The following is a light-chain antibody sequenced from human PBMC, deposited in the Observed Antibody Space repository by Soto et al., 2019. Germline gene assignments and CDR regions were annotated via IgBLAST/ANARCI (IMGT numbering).Light chain of an antibody. CDR1: SSDVGSYNL. CDR3: CSYAGSSTWV. Sequence: QSVLTQPASVSGSPGQSITISCTGTSSDVGSYNLVSWYQQHPGKAPKLMIYEGSKRPSGVSNRFSGPKSGNTASLTTSGLQAEDEADYYCCSYAGSSTWVFGGGTKLTVL. CDR2: EGS. J-gene: IGLJ3*02. V-gene: IGLV2-23*01.